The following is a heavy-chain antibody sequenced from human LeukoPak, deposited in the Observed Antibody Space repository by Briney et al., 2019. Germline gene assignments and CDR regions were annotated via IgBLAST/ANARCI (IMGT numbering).Heavy chain of an antibody. J-gene: IGHJ4*02. D-gene: IGHD5/OR15-5a*01. CDR2: VKEDGSEE. CDR3: ARLLHYERSVYRPVDC. V-gene: IGHV3-7*01. Sequence: GGSLRLSCAASGFTFSSHSMSWVRQAPGKGLEWVANVKEDGSEENCVDTVKGRFTISRDNAVRSLYLQMNSLRAEDTAVYVCARLLHYERSVYRPVDCWGQGTLVAVSS. CDR1: GFTFSSHS.